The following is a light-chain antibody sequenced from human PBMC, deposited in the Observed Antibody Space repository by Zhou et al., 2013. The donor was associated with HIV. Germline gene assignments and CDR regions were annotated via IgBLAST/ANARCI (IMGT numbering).Light chain of an antibody. J-gene: IGKJ5*01. Sequence: EIVLTQSPGTLSLSPGERATLSCRASQSVSSSYLAWYQQKPGQAPRVLIYDASTRATGIPDRFSGSGSGTDFTLTISSLEPEDFAVYYCQQRSNWPPITFGQGTRLEIK. CDR1: QSVSSSY. CDR2: DAS. V-gene: IGKV3D-20*02. CDR3: QQRSNWPPIT.